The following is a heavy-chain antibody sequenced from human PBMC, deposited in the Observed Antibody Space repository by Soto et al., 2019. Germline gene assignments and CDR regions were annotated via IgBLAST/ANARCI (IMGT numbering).Heavy chain of an antibody. CDR2: IYYSGST. J-gene: IGHJ4*02. CDR1: GGSISSHY. D-gene: IGHD6-19*01. CDR3: ARDSGSGWYKGGFDY. Sequence: QVQLQESGPGLVKPSETLSLTCTVSGGSISSHYWSWIRQPPGKGLEWLGYIYYSGSTNYNPSLKSRVTISVDTSKNQFSLKLSSVTAADTAVYYCARDSGSGWYKGGFDYWGQGTLVTVSS. V-gene: IGHV4-59*11.